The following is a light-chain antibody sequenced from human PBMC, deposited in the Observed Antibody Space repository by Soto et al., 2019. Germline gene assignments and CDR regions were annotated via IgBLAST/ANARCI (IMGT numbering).Light chain of an antibody. CDR2: GAS. Sequence: IVLTQSPGTLSLSPGERATLSCRASQSVSSSYLAWYQQKPGQAPRLLIYGASSRATGIPDRFSGSASGTDFTLTISRVEPEDFAVYYCQQYNNSPWTFGQGTKVEIK. CDR3: QQYNNSPWT. V-gene: IGKV3-20*01. J-gene: IGKJ1*01. CDR1: QSVSSSY.